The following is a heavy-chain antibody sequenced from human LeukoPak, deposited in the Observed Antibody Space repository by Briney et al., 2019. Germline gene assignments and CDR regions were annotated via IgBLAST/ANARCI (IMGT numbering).Heavy chain of an antibody. CDR1: GGSISDGTYY. CDR3: ARRTTESYSDY. J-gene: IGHJ4*02. Sequence: SETLSLTCTVSGGSISDGTYYWGWIRQPAGKELEWIGTIHYSGTTHYNRSLKSRVTLSVDTSKNQFSLRLSSVTAADTAVYYCARRTTESYSDYWGQGTLVTVST. V-gene: IGHV4-39*01. CDR2: IHYSGTT. D-gene: IGHD1-1*01.